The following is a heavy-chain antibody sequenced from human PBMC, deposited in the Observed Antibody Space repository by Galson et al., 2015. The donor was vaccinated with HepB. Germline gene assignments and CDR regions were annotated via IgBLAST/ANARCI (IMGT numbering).Heavy chain of an antibody. D-gene: IGHD4-23*01. V-gene: IGHV1-69*13. Sequence: SVKVSCKASGGTFSSYAISWVRQAPGQGLEWMGGIIPIFGTANYAQKFQGRVTITADESTSTAYMELSSLRSEDTAVYYCATVVTPGGWFDPWGQGTLVTVSS. CDR3: ATVVTPGGWFDP. J-gene: IGHJ5*02. CDR1: GGTFSSYA. CDR2: IIPIFGTA.